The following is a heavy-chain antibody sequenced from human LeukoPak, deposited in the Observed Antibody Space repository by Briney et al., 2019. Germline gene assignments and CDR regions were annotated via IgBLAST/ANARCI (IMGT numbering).Heavy chain of an antibody. CDR1: GGSINSATFY. D-gene: IGHD2-2*01. CDR3: ARYDGRTAAGWFDP. V-gene: IGHV4-31*03. Sequence: SETLSLTCTVSGGSINSATFYWSWIRHLPGKGLEWIGNTDHSGTAYCNPSLKSRITISVDRSKDQFSLTLTSVTAADTAVYYCARYDGRTAAGWFDPWGQGALVTVPS. J-gene: IGHJ5*02. CDR2: TDHSGTA.